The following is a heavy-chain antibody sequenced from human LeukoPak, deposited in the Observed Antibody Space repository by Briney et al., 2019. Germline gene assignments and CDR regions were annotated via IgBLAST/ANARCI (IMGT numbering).Heavy chain of an antibody. CDR3: ARLKYGSPQH. V-gene: IGHV3-11*06. Sequence: GGSLRLSCAASGFTFSDYYTSWIRQAPGKGLEWVSYISSSGSYTIYADSVKGRFTISRDNAKNSLYLQMNSLRAEDTAVYYCARLKYGSPQHWGQGTLVTVSS. CDR2: ISSSGSYT. CDR1: GFTFSDYY. D-gene: IGHD1-26*01. J-gene: IGHJ1*01.